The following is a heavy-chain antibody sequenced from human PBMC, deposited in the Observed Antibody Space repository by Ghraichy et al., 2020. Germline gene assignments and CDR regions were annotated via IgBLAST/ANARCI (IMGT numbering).Heavy chain of an antibody. CDR2: MYYSGST. J-gene: IGHJ4*02. V-gene: IGHV4-59*01. CDR3: ARGTMDTAMVTFDY. D-gene: IGHD5-18*01. CDR1: GGSISSYY. Sequence: SETLSLTCTVSGGSISSYYWSWVRQPPGKGLEWIGYMYYSGSTNYNPSLKSRVTISVDTSKNQFSLKLSSVTAADTAMYYCARGTMDTAMVTFDYWGQGTLVSVSS.